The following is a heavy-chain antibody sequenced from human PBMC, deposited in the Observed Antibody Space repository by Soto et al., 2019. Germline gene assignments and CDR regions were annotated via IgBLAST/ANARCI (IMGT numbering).Heavy chain of an antibody. CDR3: ARVLYGFSYGKCDY. Sequence: XGSLRLSCAVAGFIFSDHGMNWVRQAPGKGLEWVSSIDEDGSTTHYADSVKGRFTISRDNSKNTLYLQMDSPRAEDTALYYCARVLYGFSYGKCDYWGQGTLVTVSS. CDR2: IDEDGSTT. CDR1: GFIFSDHG. D-gene: IGHD1-1*01. J-gene: IGHJ4*02. V-gene: IGHV3-23*01.